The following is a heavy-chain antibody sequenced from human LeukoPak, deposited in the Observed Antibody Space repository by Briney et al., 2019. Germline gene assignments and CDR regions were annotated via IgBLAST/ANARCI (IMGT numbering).Heavy chain of an antibody. J-gene: IGHJ4*02. D-gene: IGHD5-12*01. Sequence: SETLSLTCTVSGGSISSYYWSWIRQSPGKGLEWIGYRHNSGSTNCNPSLRSRVTMSMDTSRNQFSLKLSSVTAADTAVYYCARGYSGYDWWGQGTLVTVSS. CDR1: GGSISSYY. CDR2: RHNSGST. V-gene: IGHV4-59*01. CDR3: ARGYSGYDW.